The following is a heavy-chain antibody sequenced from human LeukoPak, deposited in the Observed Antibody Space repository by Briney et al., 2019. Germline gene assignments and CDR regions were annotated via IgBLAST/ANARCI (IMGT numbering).Heavy chain of an antibody. D-gene: IGHD5-24*01. CDR3: ARQRWVEMATIRRRYYFDY. CDR1: GGSFSGYY. J-gene: IGHJ4*02. V-gene: IGHV4-34*01. Sequence: SETLSLTCAVYGGSFSGYYWSWIRQPPGKGLEWIGEINHSGSTNYNPSLKSRVTISVDTSKDQFSLKLSPVTAADTAVYYCARQRWVEMATIRRRYYFDYWGQGALVTVSS. CDR2: INHSGST.